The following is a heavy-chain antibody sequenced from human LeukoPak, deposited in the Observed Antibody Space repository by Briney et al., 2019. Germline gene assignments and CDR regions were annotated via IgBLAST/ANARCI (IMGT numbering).Heavy chain of an antibody. J-gene: IGHJ4*02. V-gene: IGHV3-23*01. Sequence: GGSLRLSCAASGFTFSSYAMSWVRQAPGKGLEWVSAISGSGGSTYYADSVKGRFTISRDNSKNTLYLQMNSLRAEDTAVYYCAKVSYYYDSSGYYYPDLVGYFDYWGQGTLVTVSS. CDR1: GFTFSSYA. CDR2: ISGSGGST. D-gene: IGHD3-22*01. CDR3: AKVSYYYDSSGYYYPDLVGYFDY.